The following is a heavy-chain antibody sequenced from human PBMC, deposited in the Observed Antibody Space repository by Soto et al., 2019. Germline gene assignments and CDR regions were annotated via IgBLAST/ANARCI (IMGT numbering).Heavy chain of an antibody. CDR1: GFTFSSYA. CDR2: ISYDGSNK. V-gene: IGHV3-30-3*01. J-gene: IGHJ6*02. CDR3: ARVRGERVIHYYYGMDV. D-gene: IGHD3-16*01. Sequence: QVQLVESGGGVVQPGRSLRLSCAASGFTFSSYAMHWVRQAPGKGLEWVAVISYDGSNKYYADSVKGRFTISRDNSKNTLYLKMNSLRAEDTAVYYCARVRGERVIHYYYGMDVWGQGTTVTVSS.